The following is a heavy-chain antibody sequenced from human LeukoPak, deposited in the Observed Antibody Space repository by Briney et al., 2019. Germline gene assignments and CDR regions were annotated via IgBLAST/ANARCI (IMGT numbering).Heavy chain of an antibody. J-gene: IGHJ5*02. CDR3: EPPLQFLES. Sequence: EWVSTINSNGGSTYYASSAKGRFSISRDNSRNTLYLRVSSLRAEDTAVYYCEPPLQFLESWGQGTMVIVSS. CDR2: INSNGGST. V-gene: IGHV3-23*01. D-gene: IGHD3-3*01.